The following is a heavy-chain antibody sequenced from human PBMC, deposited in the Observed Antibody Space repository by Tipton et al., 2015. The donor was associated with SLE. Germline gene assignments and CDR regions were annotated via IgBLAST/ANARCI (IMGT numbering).Heavy chain of an antibody. CDR1: GGTFSSYA. CDR3: ARGVKQLVRTEYFQH. CDR2: IIPIFGTA. Sequence: QSGPEVKKPGSSVKVSCKASGGTFSSYAISWVRRAPGQGLEWMGGIIPIFGTANYAQKFQGRVTITTDESTSTAYMELSSLRSEDTAVYYCARGVKQLVRTEYFQHWGQGTLVTVSS. V-gene: IGHV1-69*05. D-gene: IGHD6-6*01. J-gene: IGHJ1*01.